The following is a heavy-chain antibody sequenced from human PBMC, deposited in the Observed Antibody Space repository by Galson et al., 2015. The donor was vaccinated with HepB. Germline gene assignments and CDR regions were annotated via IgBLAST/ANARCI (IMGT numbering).Heavy chain of an antibody. V-gene: IGHV4-39*01. CDR1: GASFSSSNYY. CDR2: IHSSGSP. D-gene: IGHD1-1*01. Sequence: SETLSLTCIVSGASFSSSNYYWGWVRQPPGKGLEWIGTIHSSGSPYYNPSLSSRSTISVDTSKGQFSLKLSSVTAADTAVYYCARHHTTGWYYFDNWGQGTLVSVSP. J-gene: IGHJ4*02. CDR3: ARHHTTGWYYFDN.